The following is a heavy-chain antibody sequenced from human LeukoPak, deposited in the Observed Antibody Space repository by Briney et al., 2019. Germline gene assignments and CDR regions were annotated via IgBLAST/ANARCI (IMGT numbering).Heavy chain of an antibody. J-gene: IGHJ4*02. CDR2: IIPILGIA. CDR3: ARDLDYYGSGGY. V-gene: IGHV1-69*04. CDR1: GYTFTGYY. D-gene: IGHD3-10*01. Sequence: GASVKVSCKASGYTFTGYYMHWVRQAPGQGLEWMGRIIPILGIANYAQKFQGRVTITADKSTSTAYMELSSLRSEDTAVYYCARDLDYYGSGGYWGQGTLVTVSS.